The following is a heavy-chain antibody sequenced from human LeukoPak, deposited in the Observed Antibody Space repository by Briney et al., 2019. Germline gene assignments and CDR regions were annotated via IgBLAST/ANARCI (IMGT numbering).Heavy chain of an antibody. D-gene: IGHD3-10*01. J-gene: IGHJ4*02. CDR3: ARGFTMVRGVITYYFDY. CDR2: LWYDGSNK. Sequence: GGSLRLSCAASGFTFSSYVMHWVRQAPGKGLEWVAVLWYDGSNKYYADSVKGRFTISRDNSKNTLYLQMKSLRAEDTAVYYCARGFTMVRGVITYYFDYWGQGTLVTVSS. V-gene: IGHV3-33*01. CDR1: GFTFSSYV.